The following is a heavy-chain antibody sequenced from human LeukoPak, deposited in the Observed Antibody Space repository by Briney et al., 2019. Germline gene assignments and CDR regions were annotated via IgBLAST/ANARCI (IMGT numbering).Heavy chain of an antibody. CDR3: ARARNKKYCGSTSCYIGGFDY. V-gene: IGHV4-34*01. Sequence: SETLSLTCAVYGGSFSGYYWSWIRQPPGKGLEWIGEINHSGSTNYNPSLKSRVTISVDTSKNQFSLKLSSVTAADTAVYYCARARNKKYCGSTSCYIGGFDYWGQGTLVTVSS. CDR1: GGSFSGYY. D-gene: IGHD2-2*02. J-gene: IGHJ4*02. CDR2: INHSGST.